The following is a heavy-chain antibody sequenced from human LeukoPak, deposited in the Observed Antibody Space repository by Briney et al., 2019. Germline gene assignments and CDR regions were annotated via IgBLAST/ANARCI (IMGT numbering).Heavy chain of an antibody. CDR3: ARVADPSKYQLLTSRSTWFDP. J-gene: IGHJ5*02. CDR2: ISAYNGNT. D-gene: IGHD2-2*01. CDR1: GYTFTSYG. Sequence: ASVKVSCTASGYTFTSYGISWVRQAPGQGLEWMGWISAYNGNTNYAQKLQGRVTMTTDTSTSTAYMELRSLRSDDTAVYYCARVADPSKYQLLTSRSTWFDPWGQGTLVTVSS. V-gene: IGHV1-18*01.